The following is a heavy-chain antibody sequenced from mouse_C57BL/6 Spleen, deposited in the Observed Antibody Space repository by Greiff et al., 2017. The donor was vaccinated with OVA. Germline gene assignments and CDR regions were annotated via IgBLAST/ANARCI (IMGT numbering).Heavy chain of an antibody. CDR3: ASFYSNYGDYAMDY. J-gene: IGHJ4*01. Sequence: EVKLMESGGDLVKPGGSLKLSCAASGFTFSSYGMSWVRQTPDKRLEWVATISSGGSYTYYPDSVKGRFTISRDNAKNTLYLQMSMLKSEDTAMYYCASFYSNYGDYAMDYWGQGTSVTVSS. CDR2: ISSGGSYT. CDR1: GFTFSSYG. D-gene: IGHD2-5*01. V-gene: IGHV5-6*01.